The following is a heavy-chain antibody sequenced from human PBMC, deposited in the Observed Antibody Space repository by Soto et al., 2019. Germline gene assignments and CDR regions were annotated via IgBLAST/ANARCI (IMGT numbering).Heavy chain of an antibody. Sequence: SETLSLTCTVSGGTTSSDGYYWSWIRLHPGKGLEWIGYIYYSGSTYYNPSLKSRATISVDRSKNQFSLKLSSVTAADTAVDYFASQRMFWCGSEREYYYYYYMDVWGKGTTVTVSS. CDR2: IYYSGST. D-gene: IGHD3-3*01. V-gene: IGHV4-31*03. CDR1: GGTTSSDGYY. J-gene: IGHJ6*03. CDR3: ASQRMFWCGSEREYYYYYYMDV.